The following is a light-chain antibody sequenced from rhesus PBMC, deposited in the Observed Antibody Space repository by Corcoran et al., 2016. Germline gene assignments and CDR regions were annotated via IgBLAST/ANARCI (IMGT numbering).Light chain of an antibody. V-gene: IGKV3-24*04. CDR3: QQSSNLWT. CDR2: GAS. J-gene: IGKJ1*01. CDR1: QSVGSY. Sequence: ETVVTQSPATLSLSPGERATLFSRASQSVGSYLAWYQQKPGQAPRLLIRGASSRATGLPDRFSASGSGTDFTLPISSLEPADVGVYYCQQSSNLWTFGQGTKVEIK.